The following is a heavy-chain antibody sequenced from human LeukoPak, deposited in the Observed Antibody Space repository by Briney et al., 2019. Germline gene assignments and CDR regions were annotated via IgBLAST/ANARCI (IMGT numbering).Heavy chain of an antibody. Sequence: PTETLSLACAVSRYSISSGYYGAWNRRPLGMGLEWIGTIYYSESTYYNPSLKSRVTISLDTSKNQFSLRLTSVTAPDTAIYYCARTGTGGYFYGWGQRILVSSAS. J-gene: IGHJ4*02. CDR2: IYYSEST. CDR3: ARTGTGGYFYG. D-gene: IGHD2-8*02. V-gene: IGHV4-38-2*01. CDR1: RYSISSGYY.